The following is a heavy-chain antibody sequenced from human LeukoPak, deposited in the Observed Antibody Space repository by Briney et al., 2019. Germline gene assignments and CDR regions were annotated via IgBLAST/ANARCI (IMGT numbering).Heavy chain of an antibody. J-gene: IGHJ4*02. Sequence: SETLSLTCTVSGGSISSYYWSWIRQPPGKGLEWIGYIYNSGSTNYNPSLKSRVTISVGTAKNQFSLNLTYVTAADTAVYYCARGGYSYGYDDDFDYWGQGTLVTVSS. CDR2: IYNSGST. V-gene: IGHV4-59*01. CDR3: ARGGYSYGYDDDFDY. CDR1: GGSISSYY. D-gene: IGHD5-18*01.